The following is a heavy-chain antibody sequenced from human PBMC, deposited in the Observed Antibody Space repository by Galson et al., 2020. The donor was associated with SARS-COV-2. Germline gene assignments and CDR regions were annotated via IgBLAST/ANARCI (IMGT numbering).Heavy chain of an antibody. CDR1: GYTLTELS. CDR2: FDPEDGET. J-gene: IGHJ5*02. D-gene: IGHD4-17*01. Sequence: GASVKVSCEVSGYTLTELSMHWVRQAPGKGLEWMGGFDPEDGETIYAQKFQGRVTMTEDTSTDTAYMELSSLRSEDTAVYYCATTTTVTTSWWFDPWGQGTLVTVSS. CDR3: ATTTTVTTSWWFDP. V-gene: IGHV1-24*01.